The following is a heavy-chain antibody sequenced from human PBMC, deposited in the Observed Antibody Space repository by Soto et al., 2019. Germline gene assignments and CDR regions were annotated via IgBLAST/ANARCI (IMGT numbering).Heavy chain of an antibody. CDR1: GGSVSSYNW. V-gene: IGHV4-4*02. CDR3: AKVRDDYRNGYYTRDGPFDP. D-gene: IGHD3-3*01. Sequence: SETLSLTCAVSGGSVSSYNWWSWVRQPPGKGLEWIGEIYHSGSTNYNPSLQSRVTISIDKSKNQFSLKLSSVTAADTAVYFCAKVRDDYRNGYYTRDGPFDPWGQGTLVTVS. J-gene: IGHJ5*02. CDR2: IYHSGST.